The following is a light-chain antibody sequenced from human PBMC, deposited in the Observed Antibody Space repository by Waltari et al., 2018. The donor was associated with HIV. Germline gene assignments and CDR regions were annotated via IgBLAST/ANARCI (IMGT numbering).Light chain of an antibody. CDR3: QAWDSSTAV. CDR1: KLGDKY. Sequence: SYELTQSPSVSVSPGQTASITCSGDKLGDKYACWYQQKPGQSPVLVIYQDSKRPSGIPERFSGSNSGNTATLTISGTQAMDEADYYCQAWDSSTAVFGGGTKLIVL. CDR2: QDS. J-gene: IGLJ2*01. V-gene: IGLV3-1*01.